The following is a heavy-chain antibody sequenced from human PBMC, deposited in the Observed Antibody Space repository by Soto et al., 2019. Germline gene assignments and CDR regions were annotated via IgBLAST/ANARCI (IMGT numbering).Heavy chain of an antibody. J-gene: IGHJ4*02. CDR3: ARAQGIAAAGTGVSIDY. Sequence: ASVKVSCKASGYTFTSYGISWVRQAPGQGLEWMGWISAYNGNTNYAQKLQGRVTMTTDTSTSTAYTELRSLRSDDTAVYYCARAQGIAAAGTGVSIDYWGQGTLVTVST. D-gene: IGHD6-13*01. V-gene: IGHV1-18*01. CDR2: ISAYNGNT. CDR1: GYTFTSYG.